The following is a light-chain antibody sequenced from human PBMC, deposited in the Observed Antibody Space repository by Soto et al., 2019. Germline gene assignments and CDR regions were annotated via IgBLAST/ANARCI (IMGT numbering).Light chain of an antibody. J-gene: IGKJ3*01. CDR2: DPS. CDR3: QQFTH. Sequence: AIQLTQSPSSLSAYVGDRVTITCRASQGISSALAWYQQKPGKAPKLLIYDPSSLESGVPSRFSGSGSGTDFTLTISSLQPEDFATYYCQQFTHFGPGTKVDIK. V-gene: IGKV1-13*02. CDR1: QGISSA.